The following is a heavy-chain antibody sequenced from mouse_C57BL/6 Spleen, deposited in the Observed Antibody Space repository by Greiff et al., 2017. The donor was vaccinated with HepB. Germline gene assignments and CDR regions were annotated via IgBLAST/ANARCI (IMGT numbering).Heavy chain of an antibody. J-gene: IGHJ2*01. CDR2: ILPGSGST. D-gene: IGHD1-1*01. Sequence: QVQLQQSGAELMKPGASVKLSCKASGYTFTGYWIEWVKQRPGHGLEWIGEILPGSGSTNYNEKFKGKATFTADTSSSTAYMQLSSLTTEDSAIYYCASRGGVTTVVDYFDFWGRGTTLTVSS. V-gene: IGHV1-9*01. CDR1: GYTFTGYW. CDR3: ASRGGVTTVVDYFDF.